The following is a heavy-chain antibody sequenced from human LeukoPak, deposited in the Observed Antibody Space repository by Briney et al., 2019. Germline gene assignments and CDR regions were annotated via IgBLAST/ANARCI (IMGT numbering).Heavy chain of an antibody. CDR2: IYYSGST. CDR3: ARDGGRTSSDAVEI. CDR1: GGSISSYY. J-gene: IGHJ3*02. D-gene: IGHD2-2*01. Sequence: SETLSLTCTVSGGSISSYYWSWIRQPPGKGLEWIGYIYYSGSTNYNPSLKSRVTLSVDPSKNQFSLKLSSVTAADTAVYYCARDGGRTSSDAVEIWGQGTMVTVSS. V-gene: IGHV4-59*01.